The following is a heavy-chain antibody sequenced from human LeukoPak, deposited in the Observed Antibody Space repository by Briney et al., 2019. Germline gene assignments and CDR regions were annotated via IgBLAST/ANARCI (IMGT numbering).Heavy chain of an antibody. J-gene: IGHJ3*02. CDR3: ARPIVGATTGWDAFDI. D-gene: IGHD1-26*01. CDR2: IFYSGST. V-gene: IGHV4-39*01. Sequence: SETLSLTCTVSGGSISSSNYFWGWIRQPPGKGLEWIGSIFYSGSTNYNPSLKGRVTISLDTSKNQFSLKLGSVTAADTAVYYCARPIVGATTGWDAFDIWGQGTMVIVSS. CDR1: GGSISSSNYF.